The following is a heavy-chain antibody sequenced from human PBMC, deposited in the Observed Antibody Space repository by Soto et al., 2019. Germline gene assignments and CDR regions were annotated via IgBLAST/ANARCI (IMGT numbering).Heavy chain of an antibody. CDR1: GGSISSYY. V-gene: IGHV4-4*07. J-gene: IGHJ5*02. Sequence: QVQLQESGPGLVKPSETLSLTCTVSGGSISSYYWSWIRQPAGKGLEGIGRIYTSGSTNYNPSLKSRVTMSVDTSKNQFSLKLSSVTAADTAVYYCAREGYDFWSGYSAWFDPWGQGTLVTVSS. D-gene: IGHD3-3*01. CDR2: IYTSGST. CDR3: AREGYDFWSGYSAWFDP.